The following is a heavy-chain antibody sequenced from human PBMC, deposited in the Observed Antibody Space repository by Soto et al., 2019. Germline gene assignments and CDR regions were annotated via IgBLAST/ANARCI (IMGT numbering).Heavy chain of an antibody. J-gene: IGHJ4*02. D-gene: IGHD1-26*01. Sequence: GGSLRLSCAASGFTFSDHYMDWVRQAPGKGLEWVGRIRKKANSYTTEYAASVKGRFTISRDDSKNSLYLQMNSLKTEDTAVYYCARAGVGATSAFDYWGQGTLVTVSS. V-gene: IGHV3-72*01. CDR2: IRKKANSYTT. CDR1: GFTFSDHY. CDR3: ARAGVGATSAFDY.